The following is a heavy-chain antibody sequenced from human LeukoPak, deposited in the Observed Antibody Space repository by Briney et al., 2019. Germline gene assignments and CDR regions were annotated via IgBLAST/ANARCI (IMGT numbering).Heavy chain of an antibody. D-gene: IGHD5-12*01. CDR1: GYSFTGNY. V-gene: IGHV1-2*02. CDR2: INPNSGGT. J-gene: IGHJ3*02. Sequence: ASVKVSCKASGYSFTGNYMHWVRQAPGQGLEWMGWINPNSGGTNYAQKFQGRVTMTRDTSISTAYMELSRLRSDDTAVYYRARDSITYEAFDIWGQGTMVTVSS. CDR3: ARDSITYEAFDI.